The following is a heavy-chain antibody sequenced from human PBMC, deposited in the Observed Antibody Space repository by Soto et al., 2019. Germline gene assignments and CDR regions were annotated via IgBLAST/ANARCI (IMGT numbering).Heavy chain of an antibody. CDR3: AKGKSTGDIDWFDP. CDR1: GFTLQNYA. V-gene: IGHV3-23*01. CDR2: LIGGHYGT. J-gene: IGHJ5*02. D-gene: IGHD3-10*01. Sequence: GSLRLSCTASGFTLQNYAMAWVRQAPGKGLEWVSTLIGGHYGTAYSYSVKGRFTVSRDNSKNCLYLQMNSLGVEDTAMYFCAKGKSTGDIDWFDPWGQGSLVTVSS.